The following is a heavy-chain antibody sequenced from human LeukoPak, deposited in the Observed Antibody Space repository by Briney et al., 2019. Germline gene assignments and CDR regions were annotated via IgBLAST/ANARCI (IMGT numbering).Heavy chain of an antibody. CDR3: AKGDDIGKHPTRAYYFDT. CDR1: GFTFSRNA. CDR2: PAFISVNT. Sequence: GGSLRLSCAASGFTFSRNAMSWFRRPPGKGLGGSSLPAFISVNTLCAESVQGRFSISRDNSKNTLDLQMDNLRVDDTAVYYCAKGDDIGKHPTRAYYFDTWGQGTLVTVSS. V-gene: IGHV3-23*01. D-gene: IGHD5-24*01. J-gene: IGHJ4*02.